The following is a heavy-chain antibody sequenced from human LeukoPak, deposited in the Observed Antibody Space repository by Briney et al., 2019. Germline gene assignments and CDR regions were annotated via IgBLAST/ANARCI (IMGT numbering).Heavy chain of an antibody. J-gene: IGHJ4*02. CDR1: GCTLTELS. CDR2: SDPEDGET. V-gene: IGHV1-24*01. D-gene: IGHD1-26*01. CDR3: ATFPSIVGATRTVDY. Sequence: ASVKVSCKVSGCTLTELSMHWVRQAPGKGLEWMGGSDPEDGETIYAQKFQGRVTMTEDTSTDTAYMELSSLRSEDTAVYYCATFPSIVGATRTVDYWGQGTLVTVSS.